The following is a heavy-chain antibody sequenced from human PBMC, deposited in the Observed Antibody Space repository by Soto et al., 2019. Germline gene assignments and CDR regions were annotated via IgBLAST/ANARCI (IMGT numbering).Heavy chain of an antibody. CDR2: VTGSGESA. J-gene: IGHJ4*02. D-gene: IGHD3-16*01. CDR1: GFTFSSYA. Sequence: PVGSLRLSCGGSGFTFSSYAMSWVRQAPGKGLEWVSGVTGSGESAYYADSVKGRFSISRDNSKKTLYLQMESLRAEDTAVYFCAKDQWFYDNVWGSLRYPYYFDLWGQGTLVTVSS. V-gene: IGHV3-23*01. CDR3: AKDQWFYDNVWGSLRYPYYFDL.